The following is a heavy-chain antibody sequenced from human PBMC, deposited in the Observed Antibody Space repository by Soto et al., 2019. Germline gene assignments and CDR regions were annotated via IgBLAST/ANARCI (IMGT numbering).Heavy chain of an antibody. Sequence: SETLSLTCSVSGDSISTVDYFWAWIRQPPGQALEYIGYIYKSTTTYYNPSFESRVATSLDTSKSQFSLTVTSVTAADTAVYFCARGRYCLTGRCFPNWFDSWGQGTLVTVSS. CDR1: GDSISTVDYF. D-gene: IGHD2-15*01. J-gene: IGHJ5*01. V-gene: IGHV4-30-4*01. CDR2: IYKSTTT. CDR3: ARGRYCLTGRCFPNWFDS.